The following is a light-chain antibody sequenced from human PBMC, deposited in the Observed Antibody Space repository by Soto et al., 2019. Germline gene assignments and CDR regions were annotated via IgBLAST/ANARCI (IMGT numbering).Light chain of an antibody. J-gene: IGKJ2*01. CDR3: QKYNSALYT. CDR1: QGISNY. V-gene: IGKV1-27*01. CDR2: SAS. Sequence: DIQMTQSPSSLSASVGDRVTITCRASQGISNYLAWYQQKPGKVPKLLIFSASTLESGVPSRFSGRGSGTDFTLTISSLQPEDAATYYCQKYNSALYTFGQGTKLEI.